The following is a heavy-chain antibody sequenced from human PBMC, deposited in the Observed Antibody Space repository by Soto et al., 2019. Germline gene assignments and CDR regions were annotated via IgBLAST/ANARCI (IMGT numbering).Heavy chain of an antibody. D-gene: IGHD3-3*01. J-gene: IGHJ5*02. Sequence: SETLSLTCTVSGGSISSSSYYWGWIRQPPGKGLEWIGSIYYSGSTYYNPSLKSRVTISVDTSKNQFSLKLSSVTAADTAVYYCARHNVITIFGVVITNWFDPWGQGTLVTVSS. CDR2: IYYSGST. CDR1: GGSISSSSYY. CDR3: ARHNVITIFGVVITNWFDP. V-gene: IGHV4-39*01.